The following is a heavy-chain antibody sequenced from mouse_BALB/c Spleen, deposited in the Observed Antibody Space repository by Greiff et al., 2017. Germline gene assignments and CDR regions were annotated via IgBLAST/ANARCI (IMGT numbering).Heavy chain of an antibody. J-gene: IGHJ3*01. CDR1: GFSLTSYG. CDR2: IWSGGST. Sequence: VKVEESGPGLVQPSQSLSITCTVSGFSLTSYGVHWVRQSPGKGLEWLGVIWSGGSTDYNAAFISRLSISKDNSKSQVFFKMNSLQANDTAIYYCASGSSYSLFAYWGQGTLVTVSA. D-gene: IGHD1-1*01. V-gene: IGHV2-2*02. CDR3: ASGSSYSLFAY.